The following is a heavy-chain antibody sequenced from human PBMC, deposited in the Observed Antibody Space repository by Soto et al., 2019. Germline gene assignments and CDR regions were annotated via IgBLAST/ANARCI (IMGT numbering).Heavy chain of an antibody. J-gene: IGHJ6*02. D-gene: IGHD5-12*01. Sequence: SGPTLVNTSQTLTLTCTFSGFSLNTGGMCLSWVRQPTGKALEWIAVVRLDDEKHFSTSLRNRISVSKDASGDRVVLTMANMDPADSGTYYCVRTHGGYTAYYGMDVWGPGTTVTVSS. CDR3: VRTHGGYTAYYGMDV. CDR1: GFSLNTGGMC. V-gene: IGHV2-70*19. CDR2: VRLDDEK.